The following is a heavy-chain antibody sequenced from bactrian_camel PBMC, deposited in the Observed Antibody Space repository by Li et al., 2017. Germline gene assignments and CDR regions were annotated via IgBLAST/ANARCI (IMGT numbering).Heavy chain of an antibody. Sequence: HVQLVESGGGSVQAGGSLRLSCATSGYTDNDYCMAWFRQAPGKEREEVASIDSDGNTNYADSVKGRFAVSKDNAKNTLFLQMNSLKPEDAAMYYCAAGHGGTCLLWAVSYWGQGTQVTVS. D-gene: IGHD2*01. CDR2: IDSDGNT. CDR1: GYTDNDYC. CDR3: AAGHGGTCLLWAVSY. J-gene: IGHJ4*01. V-gene: IGHV3S53*01.